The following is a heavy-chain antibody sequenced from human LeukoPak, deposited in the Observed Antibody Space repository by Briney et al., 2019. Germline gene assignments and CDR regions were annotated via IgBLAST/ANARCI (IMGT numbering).Heavy chain of an antibody. CDR3: ARGRGFGEFDY. V-gene: IGHV4-34*01. CDR1: GFTFSNAW. J-gene: IGHJ4*02. CDR2: INHSGST. Sequence: GSLRLSCAASGFTFSNAWMSWVRQAPGKGLEWIGEINHSGSTNYNPSLKSRVTISVDTSKNQFSLKLSSVTAADTAVYYCARGRGFGEFDYWGQGTLVTVSS. D-gene: IGHD3-10*01.